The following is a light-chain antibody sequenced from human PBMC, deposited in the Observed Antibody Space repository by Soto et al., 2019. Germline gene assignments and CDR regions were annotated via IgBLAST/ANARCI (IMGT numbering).Light chain of an antibody. V-gene: IGLV1-40*01. CDR1: SSNIGAGYD. CDR2: GNS. J-gene: IGLJ1*01. CDR3: QSYDSSLSGYV. Sequence: QSVLTKPPSVSGAPGQTVTISCPGSSSNIGAGYDVHWYQQLPGTAPKLLIYGNSNRPSGVPDRFSGSKSGTSASLAITGLQAEDEADYYCQSYDSSLSGYVFGTGTKATVL.